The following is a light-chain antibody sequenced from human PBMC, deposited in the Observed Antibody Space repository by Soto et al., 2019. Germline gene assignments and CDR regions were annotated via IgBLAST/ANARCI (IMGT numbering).Light chain of an antibody. Sequence: EIVLTQSPATLSSSPGERATLSCRASQSVNNYLAWYQQKPGQSPRLLIYDASNRATGIPARFSGSGSGTDFTLTISSLEPEDFAVYYCQQRINWPLTFGGGTKVDIK. CDR3: QQRINWPLT. V-gene: IGKV3-11*01. CDR1: QSVNNY. CDR2: DAS. J-gene: IGKJ4*01.